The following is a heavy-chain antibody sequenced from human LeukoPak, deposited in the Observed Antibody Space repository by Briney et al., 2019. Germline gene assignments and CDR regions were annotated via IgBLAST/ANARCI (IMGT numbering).Heavy chain of an antibody. D-gene: IGHD6-19*01. V-gene: IGHV3-66*01. Sequence: AGGSLRLSCAASGFTFNIYAMSWIRQAPGKGLEWVSIIYRAGNTHYADSVKGRFTISRDSSKNTLYLQMNSLRAEDTAVYYCTRDGGSGWYDYWGQGTLVTVSS. CDR2: IYRAGNT. CDR1: GFTFNIYA. J-gene: IGHJ4*02. CDR3: TRDGGSGWYDY.